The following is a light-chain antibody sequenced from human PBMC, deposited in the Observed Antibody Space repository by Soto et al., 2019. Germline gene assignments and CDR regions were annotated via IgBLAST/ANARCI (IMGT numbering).Light chain of an antibody. V-gene: IGKV1-27*01. CDR1: LVITDY. Sequence: DIQMTQSPSSLSASVGDRVTITCRASLVITDYLAWYQQKPGKVPKLLIYAASTLQSGVPSRFSGSGSGTDFTLTISSLQPEDVATYYCQKYNSAPWTFGQGTEVEIK. CDR3: QKYNSAPWT. J-gene: IGKJ1*01. CDR2: AAS.